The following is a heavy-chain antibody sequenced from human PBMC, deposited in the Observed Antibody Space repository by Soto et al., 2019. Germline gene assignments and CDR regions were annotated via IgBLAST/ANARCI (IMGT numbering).Heavy chain of an antibody. CDR2: ISWNSGSI. Sequence: GGSLRLSCAASGFTFDDYAMHWVRQAPGKGLEWVSGISWNSGSIGYADSVKGRFTISRDNAKNSLYLQMNSLRAEDTALYYCAKALVRITIFGVVIEHYMDVWGKGTTVTVSS. D-gene: IGHD3-3*01. J-gene: IGHJ6*03. CDR1: GFTFDDYA. CDR3: AKALVRITIFGVVIEHYMDV. V-gene: IGHV3-9*01.